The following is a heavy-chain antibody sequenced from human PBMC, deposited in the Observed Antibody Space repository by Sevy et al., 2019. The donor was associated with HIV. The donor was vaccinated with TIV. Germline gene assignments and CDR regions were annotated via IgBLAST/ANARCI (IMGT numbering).Heavy chain of an antibody. CDR2: ISDDGSNK. CDR3: ARELRGVQDWFDH. Sequence: GGSLRLSCAASGFTFSSYAMHWVRQAPGKGLEWVAVISDDGSNKYYADSVKGRFTISRDNSKNTLYLQMNSLRAEDTAVYYCARELRGVQDWFDHWGQGTLVTVSS. D-gene: IGHD4-17*01. CDR1: GFTFSSYA. J-gene: IGHJ5*02. V-gene: IGHV3-30-3*01.